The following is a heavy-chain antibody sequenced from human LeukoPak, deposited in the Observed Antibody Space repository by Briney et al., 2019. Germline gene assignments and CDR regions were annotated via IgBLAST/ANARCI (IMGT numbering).Heavy chain of an antibody. CDR1: GGSISSYY. V-gene: IGHV4-4*07. CDR2: IYTSGST. J-gene: IGHJ6*02. CDR3: ARGTGQAVNGEEYYYYYSMDV. D-gene: IGHD3-10*01. Sequence: SETLSLTCTVSGGSISSYYWSWIRQPAGKGLEWIGRIYTSGSTNYNPSLKSRATMSVDTSKNQFSLKLSSVTAADTAVYYCARGTGQAVNGEEYYYYYSMDVWGQGTRVTVSS.